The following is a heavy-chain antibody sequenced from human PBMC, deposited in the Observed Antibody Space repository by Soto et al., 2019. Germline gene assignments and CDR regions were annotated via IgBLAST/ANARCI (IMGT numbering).Heavy chain of an antibody. CDR2: ITWNSNVI. CDR1: GFTFDDFA. J-gene: IGHJ4*02. CDR3: TRCGPDAFCGGGRCYFDY. D-gene: IGHD2-15*01. V-gene: IGHV3-9*01. Sequence: EVQLVESGGGLVQPGRSLRLSCAASGFTFDDFAMHWVRRVPGKGLEWVSSITWNSNVIGYADSVKGRFTISRDNAKNSLYLQMNSLRTEDTAFYYCTRCGPDAFCGGGRCYFDYWGQGTLVTVSS.